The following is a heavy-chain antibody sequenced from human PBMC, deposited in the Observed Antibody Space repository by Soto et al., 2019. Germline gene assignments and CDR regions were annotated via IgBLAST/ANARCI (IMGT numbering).Heavy chain of an antibody. CDR2: IYSGGNT. CDR3: ATVNPLSHCFDY. CDR1: GFTVSSNY. J-gene: IGHJ4*02. V-gene: IGHV3-53*02. Sequence: EVQLVETGGGLIQPGGSLRLSCAASGFTVSSNYMSWVRQAPGKGLEWVSLIYSGGNTYYADSVKGRFTISRDNSKNTLYLQMNTLRAEDTAIYYCATVNPLSHCFDYWGQGTLVTVSS.